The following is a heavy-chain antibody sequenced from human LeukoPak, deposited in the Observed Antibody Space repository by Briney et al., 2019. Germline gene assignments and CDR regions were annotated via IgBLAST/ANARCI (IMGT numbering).Heavy chain of an antibody. J-gene: IGHJ6*02. Sequence: ASVKVSCKASGYTFTSYDINWVRQATGQGLEWMGWISAYNGNTNYAQKLQGRVTMTTDTSTSTAYMELRSLRSDDTAVYYCARGQLWLHDYYYYGMDVWGQGTTVTVSS. CDR1: GYTFTSYD. CDR2: ISAYNGNT. V-gene: IGHV1-18*01. CDR3: ARGQLWLHDYYYYGMDV. D-gene: IGHD5-18*01.